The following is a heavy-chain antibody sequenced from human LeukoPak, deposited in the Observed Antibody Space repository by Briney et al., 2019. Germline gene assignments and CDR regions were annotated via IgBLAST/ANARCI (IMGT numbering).Heavy chain of an antibody. CDR1: GYTFTSYY. J-gene: IGHJ5*02. CDR3: ARGPYGDYSSWFDP. D-gene: IGHD3-16*01. Sequence: ASVKVSCKASGYTFTSYYLHWVRQAPGRGLEWMGIINPSGGSTRYAQKFQGRVTMTRDTSTSTVYMELSSLRSEDTALYYCARGPYGDYSSWFDPWGQGTLVTVSS. V-gene: IGHV1-46*01. CDR2: INPSGGST.